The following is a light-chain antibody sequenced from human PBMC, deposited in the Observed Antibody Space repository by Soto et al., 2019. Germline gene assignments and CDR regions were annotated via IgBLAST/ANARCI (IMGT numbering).Light chain of an antibody. V-gene: IGLV1-40*01. CDR2: ENI. Sequence: QSVLTQPPSVSAAPGQRVTISCTGSSSNIGAGYEAHWYQQVPGTAPKLLIYENINRPSGVPDRFSGSKSGTSASLAITGLQAEDEAEYYCQSYDSSLSGYVFGTGTKLTVL. J-gene: IGLJ1*01. CDR1: SSNIGAGYE. CDR3: QSYDSSLSGYV.